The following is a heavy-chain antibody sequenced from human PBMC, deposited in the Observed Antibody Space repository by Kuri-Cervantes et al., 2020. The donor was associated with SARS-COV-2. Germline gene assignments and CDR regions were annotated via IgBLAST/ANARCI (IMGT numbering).Heavy chain of an antibody. J-gene: IGHJ4*02. CDR3: ASAERVGEGLRDRLDREGVIQV. D-gene: IGHD3-16*01. V-gene: IGHV1-2*02. Sequence: ASVKVSCKASGYTFTDYYMHWVRQAPGQRLEWMGWINPNSGGTNYAQKFQGRVTMTRDTSISTAYMELSRLRSDDTAVYYCASAERVGEGLRDRLDREGVIQVWGQGTLVTVSS. CDR2: INPNSGGT. CDR1: GYTFTDYY.